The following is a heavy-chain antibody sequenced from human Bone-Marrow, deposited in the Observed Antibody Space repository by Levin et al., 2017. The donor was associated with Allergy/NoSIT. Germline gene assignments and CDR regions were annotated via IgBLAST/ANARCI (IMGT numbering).Heavy chain of an antibody. Sequence: GGSLRLSCAASGFTFSSYAMHWVRQAPGKGLEWVAVISYDGSNKYYADSVKGRFTISRDNSKNTLYLQMNSLRAEDTAVYYCARDAPNCSGGSCAYLNYWGQGTLVTVSS. CDR2: ISYDGSNK. CDR3: ARDAPNCSGGSCAYLNY. J-gene: IGHJ4*02. V-gene: IGHV3-30-3*01. CDR1: GFTFSSYA. D-gene: IGHD2-15*01.